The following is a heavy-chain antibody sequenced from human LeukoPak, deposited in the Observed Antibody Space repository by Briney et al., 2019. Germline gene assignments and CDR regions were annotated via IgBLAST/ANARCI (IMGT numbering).Heavy chain of an antibody. J-gene: IGHJ4*02. CDR3: ARSSGHSYGDFDY. V-gene: IGHV4-59*01. D-gene: IGHD5-18*01. CDR1: GVSITSNY. CDR2: THHSGAT. Sequence: SETLSLNCSVSGVSITSNYWSWIRQPPGKGLEWLGYTHHSGATSYNPSLKSRSTMSLDTSNNQFSLKLSSVTAADTAVYYCARSSGHSYGDFDYWGQGNLVTVSS.